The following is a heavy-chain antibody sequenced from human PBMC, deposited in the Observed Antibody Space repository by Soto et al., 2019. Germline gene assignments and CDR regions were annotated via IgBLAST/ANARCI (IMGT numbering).Heavy chain of an antibody. CDR1: GGSISSSSYY. Sequence: LCGGSISSSSYYWGWIRQPPGKGLEWIGSLYYSGSTYYNPTLKSRVTISADTSKNQFSLKLTSVTAADTAVYYCARQVTVRGDTQRYYFDYWGQGTLVTVSS. V-gene: IGHV4-39*01. J-gene: IGHJ4*02. CDR3: ARQVTVRGDTQRYYFDY. CDR2: LYYSGST. D-gene: IGHD3-10*01.